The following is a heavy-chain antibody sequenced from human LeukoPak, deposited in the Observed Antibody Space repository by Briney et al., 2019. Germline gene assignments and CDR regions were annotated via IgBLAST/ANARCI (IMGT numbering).Heavy chain of an antibody. CDR1: GGSISSDNYY. CDR2: ISTGGST. CDR3: ARENGPWDKNWFDP. J-gene: IGHJ5*02. D-gene: IGHD1-26*01. V-gene: IGHV4-61*02. Sequence: PSETLSLTCTVAGGSISSDNYYWSWIRQPAGKGLEWTGRISTGGSTNYNPSLKSRLTLSLDTSQNQFSLKLTSVTAADTAVYYCARENGPWDKNWFDPWGQGTLVTVSS.